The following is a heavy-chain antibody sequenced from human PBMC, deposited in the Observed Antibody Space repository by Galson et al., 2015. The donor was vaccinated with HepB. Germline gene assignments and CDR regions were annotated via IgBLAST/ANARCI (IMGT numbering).Heavy chain of an antibody. CDR2: TYYRSKWNN. CDR3: ARVLRLRKGYKSPFDY. Sequence: CAISGDSVSSNSSLWNWIRQSPSRGLEWLGRTYYRSKWNNDYAASVKSRISITSDTSKNHFSLQLNSVTPEDTAVYFCARVLRLRKGYKSPFDYWGQGTLVTGSS. CDR1: GDSVSSNSSL. V-gene: IGHV6-1*01. J-gene: IGHJ4*02. D-gene: IGHD5-24*01.